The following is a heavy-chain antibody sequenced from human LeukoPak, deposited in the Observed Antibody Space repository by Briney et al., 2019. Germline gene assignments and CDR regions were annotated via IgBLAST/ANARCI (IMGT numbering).Heavy chain of an antibody. J-gene: IGHJ4*02. CDR2: IWYDGSNK. V-gene: IGHV3-33*01. CDR1: GFTFSSYG. D-gene: IGHD1-26*01. CDR3: ARDYSTYFDY. Sequence: PGRSLRHSCAASGFTFSSYGMHWVRQAPGKGLEWVAVIWYDGSNKYYADSVKGRFTISRDNSKNTLYLQMNSLRAEDTAVYYCARDYSTYFDYWGQGTLVTVSS.